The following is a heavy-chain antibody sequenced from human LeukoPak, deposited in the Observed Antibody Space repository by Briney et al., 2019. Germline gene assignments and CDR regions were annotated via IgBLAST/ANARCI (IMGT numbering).Heavy chain of an antibody. CDR1: AFTFSSYG. V-gene: IGHV3-23*01. CDR3: AKAVTTLIVVPGRY. D-gene: IGHD3-22*01. J-gene: IGHJ4*02. CDR2: ISASGDNT. Sequence: PGGSLRLSCAASAFTFSSYGMGWVRQSPGKGLEWVSAISASGDNTYYADSVKGRFTISRDNSKNTLYLQMNSLRAEDTAIYYCAKAVTTLIVVPGRYWGQGTLVTVSS.